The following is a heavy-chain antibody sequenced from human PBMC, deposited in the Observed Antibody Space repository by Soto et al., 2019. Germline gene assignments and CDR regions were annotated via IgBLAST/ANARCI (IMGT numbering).Heavy chain of an antibody. D-gene: IGHD6-13*01. CDR1: GFTFSSYA. CDR2: ISGSGGST. J-gene: IGHJ6*02. Sequence: EVQLLESGGGLVQPGGSLRLSCAASGFTFSSYAMSWVRQAPGKGLEWVSAISGSGGSTYYADSVKGRFTISRDNSKNTLYLQMNSLRAEDTAVYYCARTWVAGIAAAGTYYYYGMDVWGQGTTVTVSS. CDR3: ARTWVAGIAAAGTYYYYGMDV. V-gene: IGHV3-23*01.